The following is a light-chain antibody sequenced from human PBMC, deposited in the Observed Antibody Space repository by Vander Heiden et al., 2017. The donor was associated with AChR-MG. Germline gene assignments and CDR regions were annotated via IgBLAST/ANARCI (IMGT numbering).Light chain of an antibody. CDR3: ATWDDSLRGYWV. Sequence: QSVLTQPPSASATPGQRVTISCSGSSSNIGSNYADWYQQIPGRAPNLLLYRNNPRPSGVPDRFSASKSATSASLSISGRRSEDEADYYCATWDDSLRGYWVFGGGTKLTVL. CDR2: RNN. V-gene: IGLV1-47*01. J-gene: IGLJ3*02. CDR1: SSNIGSNY.